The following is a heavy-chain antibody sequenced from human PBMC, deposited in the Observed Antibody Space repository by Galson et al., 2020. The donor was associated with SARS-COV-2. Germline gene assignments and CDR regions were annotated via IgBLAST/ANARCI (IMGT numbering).Heavy chain of an antibody. V-gene: IGHV3-11*01. CDR1: GFTFSDYY. Sequence: GGSLRLSCAASGFTFSDYYMSWIRQAPGKGLEWVSYISSSGSTIYYADSVKGRFTISRDNAKNSLYLQMNSLRAEDTAVYYCARSDTLQRYLPIDLWGQGTLVTVSS. J-gene: IGHJ5*02. CDR2: ISSSGSTI. D-gene: IGHD1-20*01. CDR3: ARSDTLQRYLPIDL.